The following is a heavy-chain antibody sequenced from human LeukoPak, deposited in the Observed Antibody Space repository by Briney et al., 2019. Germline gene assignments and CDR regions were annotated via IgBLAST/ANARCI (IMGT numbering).Heavy chain of an antibody. J-gene: IGHJ4*02. CDR2: IGSSGSTI. V-gene: IGHV3-48*03. CDR1: GFTFSSYE. D-gene: IGHD3-16*01. CDR3: ARGPRGGLAFDY. Sequence: GGSLRLSCAASGFTFSSYEMNWVRQAPGKGLEWVSYIGSSGSTIYYADSVKGRFTISRDNAKNSLYLQMNSLRAEDTAVYYCARGPRGGLAFDYWGQGTLVTVSS.